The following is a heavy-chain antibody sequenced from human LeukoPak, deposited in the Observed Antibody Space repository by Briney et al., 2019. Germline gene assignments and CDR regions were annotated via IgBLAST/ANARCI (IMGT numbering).Heavy chain of an antibody. Sequence: PGGSLRLSCAASGFTFSTHSMYRVRQAPGKGLEWISTTNSGGTSTYYAESVKGRFTISRDNSKNTLYLQMSSLRVEDTAVYYCAKQSYARSLGEGGPGTLVSVSS. CDR1: GFTFSTHS. V-gene: IGHV3-23*01. D-gene: IGHD2-8*01. CDR2: TNSGGTST. CDR3: AKQSYARSLGE. J-gene: IGHJ4*02.